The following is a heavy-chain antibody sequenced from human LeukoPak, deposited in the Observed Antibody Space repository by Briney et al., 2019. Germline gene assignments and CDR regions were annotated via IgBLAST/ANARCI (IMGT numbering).Heavy chain of an antibody. CDR1: GFTFSNYA. D-gene: IGHD2-8*01. Sequence: GGSLRLSCAASGFTFSNYAMHWVRQAPGKGLEWVGRIRNKANTYATAYAASVNGRFTISRDDSKNTAYLQMNSLTTEDTAMYYCTRLGYSSPGVCYFDYWGQGTLVTVSS. V-gene: IGHV3-73*01. J-gene: IGHJ4*02. CDR2: IRNKANTYAT. CDR3: TRLGYSSPGVCYFDY.